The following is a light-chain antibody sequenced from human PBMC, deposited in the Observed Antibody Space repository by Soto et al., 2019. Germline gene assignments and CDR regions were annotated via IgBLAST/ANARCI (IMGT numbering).Light chain of an antibody. CDR2: EGS. CDR3: CSYAGSSTDVV. Sequence: QSALTQRASVSGSPGQSITISCTGTSSDVGSYNLVSWYQQHPGKAPKLMIYEGSKRPSGVSNRFSGSKSGNTASLTISGLQAEDEAAYYCCSYAGSSTDVVFGGGTKLTVL. CDR1: SSDVGSYNL. J-gene: IGLJ2*01. V-gene: IGLV2-23*01.